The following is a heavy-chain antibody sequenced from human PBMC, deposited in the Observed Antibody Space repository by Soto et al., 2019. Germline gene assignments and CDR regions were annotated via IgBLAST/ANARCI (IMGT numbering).Heavy chain of an antibody. CDR1: GFPFSNYA. J-gene: IGHJ4*02. D-gene: IGHD3-16*01. Sequence: EVQILESGGGLVQPGGSLRLSCAASGFPFSNYAMAWVRQAPGKGLEWVSAISGTTGHAFYADSVKDRFTISRNNSKNTLYLQMDSLRAEDTAVYNCAKDPSEHIWGSYSRYYEYWRQGTLVTVSS. CDR2: ISGTTGHA. V-gene: IGHV3-23*01. CDR3: AKDPSEHIWGSYSRYYEY.